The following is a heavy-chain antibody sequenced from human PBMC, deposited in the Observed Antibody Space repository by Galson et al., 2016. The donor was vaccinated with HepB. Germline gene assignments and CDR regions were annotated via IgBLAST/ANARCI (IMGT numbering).Heavy chain of an antibody. CDR2: ITSGSTYI. CDR3: ARDRRYYGSGTQYYFEY. Sequence: TLRLSCAASGFTFSYYVMSWVRQAPGKGLEWLSSITSGSTYIYYADSVKGRFTISRDNTKNALYLQMNSLRAEDTAVYFCARDRRYYGSGTQYYFEYWGQGTLVTVSS. J-gene: IGHJ4*02. V-gene: IGHV3-21*01. CDR1: GFTFSYYV. D-gene: IGHD3-10*01.